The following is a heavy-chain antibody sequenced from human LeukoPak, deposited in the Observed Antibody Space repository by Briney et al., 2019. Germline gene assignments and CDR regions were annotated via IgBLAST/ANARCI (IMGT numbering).Heavy chain of an antibody. D-gene: IGHD3-10*01. V-gene: IGHV4-59*01. Sequence: SETLSLTCTVSGGSISSYYWSWIRQPPGKGLEWIGYIYYSGSTNYKPSLKSRVTISVDTSKNQFSLQLSSVTAADTAVYYCARGGYYGSGNDFRFDPWGQGTLVTVSS. CDR1: GGSISSYY. CDR2: IYYSGST. CDR3: ARGGYYGSGNDFRFDP. J-gene: IGHJ5*02.